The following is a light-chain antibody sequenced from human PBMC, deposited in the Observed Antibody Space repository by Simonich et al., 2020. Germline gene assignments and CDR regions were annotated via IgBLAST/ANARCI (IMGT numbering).Light chain of an antibody. CDR1: QSVLYSSNNKNY. CDR2: WAS. Sequence: IVMTQSPDSLAVSLGERDTINCKSSQSVLYSSNNKNYLAWYQQKPGQPPKMLIYWASTRESGVPDRFSGSGSGTDFTLTISRLQAEDVAVYYCQQYYSTPYTFGQGTKLEIK. CDR3: QQYYSTPYT. V-gene: IGKV4-1*01. J-gene: IGKJ2*01.